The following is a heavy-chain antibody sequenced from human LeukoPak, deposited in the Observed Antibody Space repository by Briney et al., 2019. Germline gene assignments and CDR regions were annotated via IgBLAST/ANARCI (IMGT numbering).Heavy chain of an antibody. CDR2: INPNSGGT. Sequence: ASVKVSCKASGYTFTGYYMHWVRQAPGQGLEWMGWINPNSGGTNYAQKFQGRVTMTRDTSISTAYMELSRLRSDDTAVYYCARVYVGYCSGGSCHLLDHDAFDIWGQGTMVTVSS. CDR3: ARVYVGYCSGGSCHLLDHDAFDI. J-gene: IGHJ3*02. D-gene: IGHD2-15*01. V-gene: IGHV1-2*02. CDR1: GYTFTGYY.